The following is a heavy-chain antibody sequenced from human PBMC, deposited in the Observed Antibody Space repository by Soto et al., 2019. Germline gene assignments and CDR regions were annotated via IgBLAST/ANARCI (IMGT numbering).Heavy chain of an antibody. CDR3: ARDGYGDYQYYHYYGMDV. V-gene: IGHV1-2*02. Sequence: GASVKVSCKASGYTFTGYYMHWVRQAPGQGLEWMGWINPNSGGTNYAQKFQGRVTMTRDTSISTAYMELSRLRSDDTAVYYCARDGYGDYQYYHYYGMDVWGQGTTVTVSS. CDR2: INPNSGGT. D-gene: IGHD4-17*01. J-gene: IGHJ6*02. CDR1: GYTFTGYY.